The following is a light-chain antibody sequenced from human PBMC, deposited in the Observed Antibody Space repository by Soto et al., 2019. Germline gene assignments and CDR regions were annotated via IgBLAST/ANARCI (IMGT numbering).Light chain of an antibody. V-gene: IGLV2-23*02. CDR2: DVS. Sequence: QSASVSGSPGQSITISCTGTSSDVGSYNLVSWYQQHPGKAPKLMIYDVSKWPSGVSNRFSGSKSGNTASLTISGLQAEDEADYYCCSYAGRSTWLCGGGTKLTVL. CDR3: CSYAGRSTWL. J-gene: IGLJ3*02. CDR1: SSDVGSYNL.